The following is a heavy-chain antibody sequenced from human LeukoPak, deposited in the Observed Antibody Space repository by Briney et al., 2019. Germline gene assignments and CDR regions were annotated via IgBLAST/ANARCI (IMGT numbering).Heavy chain of an antibody. D-gene: IGHD3-9*01. Sequence: SETLSLTCTVSGGSIRSSSDYWGWIRQPPGKGLEWIGSIYYSGSTYYNPSLKSRVTISVDTSKNQFSLKLSSVTAADTAVYYCARAPDDILTGPPDYWGQGTLVTVSS. CDR1: GGSIRSSSDY. V-gene: IGHV4-39*01. CDR3: ARAPDDILTGPPDY. CDR2: IYYSGST. J-gene: IGHJ4*02.